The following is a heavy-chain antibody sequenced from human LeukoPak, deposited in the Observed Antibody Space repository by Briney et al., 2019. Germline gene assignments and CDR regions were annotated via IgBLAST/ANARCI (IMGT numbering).Heavy chain of an antibody. CDR1: GFTFTSYA. CDR2: ISGNGGST. D-gene: IGHD2-2*01. CDR3: AKTPRYCSSASCSILYGMDV. J-gene: IGHJ6*02. V-gene: IGHV3-23*01. Sequence: PGGSLRLSCAASGFTFTSYALSWVRLAPGKGLEWVSTISGNGGSTYYADSVKGRFTISRDNSKNTLYLQMNSLRAEDTAVYYCAKTPRYCSSASCSILYGMDVWGQGTTVTVSS.